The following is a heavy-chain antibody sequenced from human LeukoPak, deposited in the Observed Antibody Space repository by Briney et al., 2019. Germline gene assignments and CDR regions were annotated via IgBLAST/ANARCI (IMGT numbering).Heavy chain of an antibody. CDR1: GFTFSSYS. D-gene: IGHD2-2*01. Sequence: GGSLGLSCAASGFTFSSYSMNWVRQAPGKGLEWVSSISSSSSYIYYADSVKGRFTISRDNAKNSLYLQMNSLRAEDTAVYYCARRRYCSSTSCSTESWGQGTLVTVSS. CDR3: ARRRYCSSTSCSTES. V-gene: IGHV3-21*01. J-gene: IGHJ4*02. CDR2: ISSSSSYI.